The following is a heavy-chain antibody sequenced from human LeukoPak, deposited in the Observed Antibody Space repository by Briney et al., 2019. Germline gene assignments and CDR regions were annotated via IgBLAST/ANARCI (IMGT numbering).Heavy chain of an antibody. Sequence: PGGSLRLSCAVSGFTFSSYWMSWVRQAPGKGLEWVANLKQDGSEKHYVDSVKGRFTISRDNAKNSLYLQLNTVRTEDTAVYYCARDDDTSGYYDGYFDYWGQGTLVTVSS. CDR3: ARDDDTSGYYDGYFDY. CDR1: GFTFSSYW. V-gene: IGHV3-7*04. J-gene: IGHJ4*02. D-gene: IGHD3-22*01. CDR2: LKQDGSEK.